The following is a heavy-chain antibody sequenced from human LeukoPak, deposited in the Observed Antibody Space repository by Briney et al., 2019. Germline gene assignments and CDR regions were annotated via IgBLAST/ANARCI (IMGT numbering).Heavy chain of an antibody. V-gene: IGHV4-61*02. D-gene: IGHD4-17*01. CDR1: GGSISSGSYY. CDR3: ARGNYGDYIDY. Sequence: SQTLSLTCTVSGGSISSGSYYWSWIRQPAGKGLEWIGRIYTSGSTNYNPSLKSRVTISVDTSKNQFSLKLSSVTAADTAVYYCARGNYGDYIDYWGQGTLVTVSS. J-gene: IGHJ4*02. CDR2: IYTSGST.